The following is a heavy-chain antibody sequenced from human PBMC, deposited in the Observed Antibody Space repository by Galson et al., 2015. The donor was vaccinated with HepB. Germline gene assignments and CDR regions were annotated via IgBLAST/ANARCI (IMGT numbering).Heavy chain of an antibody. Sequence: QSGAEVKKPGESLRISCKGSGYSFTSYWISWVRQMPGKGLEWMGRIDPSDSYTNYSPSFQGHVTISADKSISAAYLQWSSLKASDTAMYYCARQLEYCSSTSCYAGDYWGQGTLVTVSS. V-gene: IGHV5-10-1*01. CDR3: ARQLEYCSSTSCYAGDY. D-gene: IGHD2-2*01. CDR2: IDPSDSYT. CDR1: GYSFTSYW. J-gene: IGHJ4*02.